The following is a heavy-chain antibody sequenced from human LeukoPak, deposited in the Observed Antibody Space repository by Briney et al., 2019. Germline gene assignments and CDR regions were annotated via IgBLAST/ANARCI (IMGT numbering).Heavy chain of an antibody. Sequence: PGGSLRLSCAVSGFTVSGNYMSWVRHAPGKGLEWVSLIYSGGTTYYADSVKGRFTISRDNSKNTLYLQMNSLRAEDTAVYYCARDWGGIAAAYWGQGTLVTVSS. CDR1: GFTVSGNY. CDR3: ARDWGGIAAAY. J-gene: IGHJ4*02. V-gene: IGHV3-53*01. CDR2: IYSGGTT. D-gene: IGHD6-13*01.